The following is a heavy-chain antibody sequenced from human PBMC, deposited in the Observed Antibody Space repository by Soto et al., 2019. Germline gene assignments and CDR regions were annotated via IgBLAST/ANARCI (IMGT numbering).Heavy chain of an antibody. V-gene: IGHV1-18*04. CDR2: ISAYNGNT. J-gene: IGHJ6*02. CDR1: GYTFTSYC. Sequence: ASVKVSCKESGYTFTSYCISWVRQAPAQGREWMGWISAYNGNTNYAQKLQGRVTMTTDTSTSTAYMELRSLRSDDTAVYYCARDGSSWYYYFYGMDVWGQGTTVTVSS. CDR3: ARDGSSWYYYFYGMDV. D-gene: IGHD6-13*01.